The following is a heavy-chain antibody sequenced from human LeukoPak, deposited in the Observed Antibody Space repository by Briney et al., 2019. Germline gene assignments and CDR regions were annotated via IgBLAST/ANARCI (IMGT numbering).Heavy chain of an antibody. CDR3: ARLGHCRETNCYSDFYYMDV. Sequence: ASVKVSRKASGGTFSSYAISWVRQAPGQGLEWMGGIIPVFDKANYAQKFQDRVTITADDSTTTAYMELSSLTSEDTAIYYCARLGHCRETNCYSDFYYMDVWGKGTTVIVSS. V-gene: IGHV1-69*13. CDR2: IIPVFDKA. D-gene: IGHD2-2*02. J-gene: IGHJ6*03. CDR1: GGTFSSYA.